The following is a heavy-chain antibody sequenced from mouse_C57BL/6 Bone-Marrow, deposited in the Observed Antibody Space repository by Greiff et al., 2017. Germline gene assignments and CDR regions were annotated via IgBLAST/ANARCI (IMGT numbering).Heavy chain of an antibody. CDR2: ISNGGGST. CDR1: GFTFSSYT. J-gene: IGHJ4*01. D-gene: IGHD1-1*01. CDR3: ARHYYGSSYYAMDY. V-gene: IGHV5-12-2*01. Sequence: NVVESGGGLVQPGGSLKLSCAASGFTFSSYTMSWVRQTPEKRLEWVAYISNGGGSTYYPDTVKGRFTISRDNAKNTLYLQMSSLKSEDTAMYYCARHYYGSSYYAMDYWGQGTSVTVSS.